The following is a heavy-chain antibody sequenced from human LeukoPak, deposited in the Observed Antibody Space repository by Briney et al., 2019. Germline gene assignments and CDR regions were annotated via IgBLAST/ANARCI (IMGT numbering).Heavy chain of an antibody. CDR1: GYTFTGYY. V-gene: IGHV1-2*02. CDR3: ARSRYGGNSGFVDY. Sequence: ASVKVSCKASGYTFTGYYMHWVRQAPGQGLEWMGWINPNSGGTNYAQKFQGRVTMTRDTSISTAYMELSRLRSDDTAVYYCARSRYGGNSGFVDYWGQGTLVTVSS. J-gene: IGHJ4*02. D-gene: IGHD4-23*01. CDR2: INPNSGGT.